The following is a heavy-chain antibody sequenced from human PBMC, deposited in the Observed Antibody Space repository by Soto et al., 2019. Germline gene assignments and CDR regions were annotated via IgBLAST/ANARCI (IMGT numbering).Heavy chain of an antibody. CDR3: AKDSIHGYSGYDC. J-gene: IGHJ4*02. V-gene: IGHV3-23*01. D-gene: IGHD5-12*01. CDR2: ISGSGGST. Sequence: EVQLLESGGGLVQPGGSLRLSCAASGFTFSSYAMSWVRQAPGKGLEWVSAISGSGGSTYYADSVKCRFTISRDNSKNTRYLQMNSLRAEDTAVYYCAKDSIHGYSGYDCWGQGTLVTVSS. CDR1: GFTFSSYA.